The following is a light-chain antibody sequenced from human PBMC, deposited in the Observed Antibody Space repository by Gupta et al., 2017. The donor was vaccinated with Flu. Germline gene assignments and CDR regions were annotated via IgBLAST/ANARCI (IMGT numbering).Light chain of an antibody. CDR1: QSISSY. Sequence: PSSLSASVGDRVTITCRASQSISSYLNWYQQKPGKAPKLLIYAASSVQSGVPSRFSGSGSGTDFTLTISRRQPEDFATYYCQQRDSTPRTFGQGTKLEIK. CDR2: AAS. V-gene: IGKV1-39*01. CDR3: QQRDSTPRT. J-gene: IGKJ2*01.